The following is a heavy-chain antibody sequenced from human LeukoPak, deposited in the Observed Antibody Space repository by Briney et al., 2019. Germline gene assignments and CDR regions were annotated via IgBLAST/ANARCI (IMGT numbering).Heavy chain of an antibody. CDR3: ARGWGE. V-gene: IGHV3-48*03. Sequence: GGSLRLSCAASGFTFSSYEMNWVRRGPGKGLEWVSYISSSGSTKYYADSVKGRFTISRGNAKKSLYLQMNSLRAEDTAVYYCARGWGEGGQGTLVTVSS. D-gene: IGHD3-10*01. CDR1: GFTFSSYE. J-gene: IGHJ4*02. CDR2: ISSSGSTK.